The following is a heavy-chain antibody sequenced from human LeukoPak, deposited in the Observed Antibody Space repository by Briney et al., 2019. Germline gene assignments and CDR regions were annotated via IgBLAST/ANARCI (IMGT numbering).Heavy chain of an antibody. CDR1: GFSFSNYW. J-gene: IGHJ4*02. D-gene: IGHD3/OR15-3a*01. CDR2: IWYDGSNK. CDR3: ARAVGPFDY. V-gene: IGHV3-33*08. Sequence: LAGGSLRLSCAASGFSFSNYWMTWVRQAPGKGLEWVAVIWYDGSNKYYAESVKGRFTISRDNSKNTLFLQLNSLRAEDTAVYYCARAVGPFDYWGQGTLVTVSS.